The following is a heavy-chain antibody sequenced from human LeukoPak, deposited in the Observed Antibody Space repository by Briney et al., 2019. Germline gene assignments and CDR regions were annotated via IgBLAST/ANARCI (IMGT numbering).Heavy chain of an antibody. D-gene: IGHD2-2*03. Sequence: GASVKVSCKASGGTFSSYAISWVRQAPGQGLEWMGGIIPIFGTANYAQKFQGRVTITADESTSTAYMELRSLRSDDTAVYYCATHRGYCSSTSCQNELELDYWGQGTLVTVSS. CDR3: ATHRGYCSSTSCQNELELDY. J-gene: IGHJ4*02. V-gene: IGHV1-69*01. CDR2: IIPIFGTA. CDR1: GGTFSSYA.